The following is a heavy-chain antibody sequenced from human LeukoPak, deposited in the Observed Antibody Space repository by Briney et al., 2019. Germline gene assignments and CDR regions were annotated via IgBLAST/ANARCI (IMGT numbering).Heavy chain of an antibody. Sequence: ASVKVSCKASGYTFTSYYMHWVRQAPGQGLEWMGIINPSGGSTSYAQKFQGRVTMTRDTSTSTVYMGLSSLRSEDTAVYYCARLRDDCSGGSCYSQELDYWGQGTLVTVSS. J-gene: IGHJ4*02. CDR3: ARLRDDCSGGSCYSQELDY. D-gene: IGHD2-15*01. V-gene: IGHV1-46*03. CDR2: INPSGGST. CDR1: GYTFTSYY.